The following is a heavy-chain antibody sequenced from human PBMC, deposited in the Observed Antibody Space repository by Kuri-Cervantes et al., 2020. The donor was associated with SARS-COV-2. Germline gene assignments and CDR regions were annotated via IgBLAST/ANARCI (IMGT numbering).Heavy chain of an antibody. CDR1: GGAVSSSNW. D-gene: IGHD6-19*01. J-gene: IGHJ4*02. Sequence: SQTLSLTCGVSGGAVSSSNWWSWVRQPPGKGLEWSGEISHSGSTNYNPSLKSRVTISVDKCKNQFSLKLSSVTAADTAVYYCATGRGYISGWQNNPFDYWGQGTLVTVSS. V-gene: IGHV4/OR15-8*01. CDR2: ISHSGST. CDR3: ATGRGYISGWQNNPFDY.